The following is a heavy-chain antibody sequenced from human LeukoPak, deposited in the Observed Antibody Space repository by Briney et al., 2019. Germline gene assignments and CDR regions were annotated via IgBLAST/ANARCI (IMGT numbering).Heavy chain of an antibody. V-gene: IGHV1-18*01. CDR1: GYTFTSYA. CDR3: ARGPRSSGWIEDP. D-gene: IGHD6-19*01. Sequence: ASVKVSCKASGYTFTSYAINWVRQAPGQGLEWMGWVSAYNGDTNYAQKFQGRVTMTRDTSTSTVYMELSSLRSEDTAVYYCARGPRSSGWIEDPWGQGTLVTVSS. CDR2: VSAYNGDT. J-gene: IGHJ5*02.